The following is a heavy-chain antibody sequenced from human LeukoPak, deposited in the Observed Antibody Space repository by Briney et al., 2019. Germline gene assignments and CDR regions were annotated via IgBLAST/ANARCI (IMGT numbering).Heavy chain of an antibody. J-gene: IGHJ4*02. CDR2: ISGSGGST. CDR1: GFTFSSYA. CDR3: ASGSYLEIGGHFDY. V-gene: IGHV3-23*01. Sequence: GGSLRLSCAASGFTFSSYAMSWVRQAPGKGLEWVSAISGSGGSTYYADSVKGRFTISRDNSKNTLYLQMNSLRAEDTAVYYCASGSYLEIGGHFDYWGQGTLVTVSS. D-gene: IGHD1-26*01.